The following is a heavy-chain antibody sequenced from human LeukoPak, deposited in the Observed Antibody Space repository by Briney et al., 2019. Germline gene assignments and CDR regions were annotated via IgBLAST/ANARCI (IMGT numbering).Heavy chain of an antibody. Sequence: GGSLRLSCAASGFTFTNYWMSWVRQAPGKGLELVANIKQDRSEKYYVDSVKGRFTISRDNAKNSLYLQMNSLGAEDTAVYYCARMTGGSDGLDMWGQGTMVTVYS. J-gene: IGHJ3*02. CDR3: ARMTGGSDGLDM. V-gene: IGHV3-7*01. CDR2: IKQDRSEK. CDR1: GFTFTNYW. D-gene: IGHD2-15*01.